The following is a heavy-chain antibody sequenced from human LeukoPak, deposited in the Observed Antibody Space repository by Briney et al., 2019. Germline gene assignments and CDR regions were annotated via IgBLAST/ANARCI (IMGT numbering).Heavy chain of an antibody. D-gene: IGHD6-13*01. CDR1: GFTFSGYS. CDR2: ISSGSSTI. Sequence: GSLRLSYAVSGFTFSGYSMNWVRQAPGKGLEWVSYISSGSSTIYYADSVKGRFTISRDNAKNSLYLQMNSLRDEDTAVYYCARGISGQLVPHNWFDPWGQGTLVTVSS. CDR3: ARGISGQLVPHNWFDP. V-gene: IGHV3-48*02. J-gene: IGHJ5*02.